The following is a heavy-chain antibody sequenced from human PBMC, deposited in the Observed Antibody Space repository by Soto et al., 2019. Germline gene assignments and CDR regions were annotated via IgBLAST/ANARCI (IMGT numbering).Heavy chain of an antibody. J-gene: IGHJ5*02. Sequence: GESLKISCKGSGYSFTSYWIGWVRQMPGKGLEWMGIIYPGDSDTRYSPSFQGQVTISADKSISTAYLQWSSLKASDTATYYCARGITMVRGVANWFDPWGQGTLVTVSS. CDR3: ARGITMVRGVANWFDP. CDR1: GYSFTSYW. V-gene: IGHV5-51*01. D-gene: IGHD3-10*01. CDR2: IYPGDSDT.